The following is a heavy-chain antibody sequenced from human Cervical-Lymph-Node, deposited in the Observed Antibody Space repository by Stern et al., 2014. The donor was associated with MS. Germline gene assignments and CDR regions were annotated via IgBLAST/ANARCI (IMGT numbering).Heavy chain of an antibody. Sequence: VQLGQSGAVVKKPGESLKISCKTSGYSFSHFWIGWVRQMPGKGLEWVGIIYPADSDTTYSPSFQGQVSISADVSISTAYLQWSSLKASDTAMYYCVRRRDSDSYDTFDIWGQGTMLTVSS. D-gene: IGHD3-22*01. CDR3: VRRRDSDSYDTFDI. CDR2: IYPADSDT. CDR1: GYSFSHFW. J-gene: IGHJ3*02. V-gene: IGHV5-51*01.